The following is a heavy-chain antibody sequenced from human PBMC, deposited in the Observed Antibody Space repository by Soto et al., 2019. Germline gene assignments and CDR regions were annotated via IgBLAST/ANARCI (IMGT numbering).Heavy chain of an antibody. CDR2: IVPIYRTA. J-gene: IGHJ4*02. D-gene: IGHD6-13*01. CDR3: ARDSGAKLSSS. V-gene: IGHV1-69*13. Sequence: SVKVSCKASGGTFSSYRFNWVRQTRGQGLEWLGGIVPIYRTADYAQKFQGRVTITADESTRTVYMELSSLKSQDTALYYCARDSGAKLSSSWGQGTLVTVSS. CDR1: GGTFSSYR.